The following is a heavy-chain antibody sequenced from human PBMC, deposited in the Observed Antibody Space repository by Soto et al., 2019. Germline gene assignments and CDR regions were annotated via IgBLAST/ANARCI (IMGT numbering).Heavy chain of an antibody. V-gene: IGHV1-8*01. J-gene: IGHJ6*02. Sequence: SVKVSCKASGYTFSDFDINWLRQAAGQGPGWMGWMNAKSGDTFSAQRLQGKFNMNWDTSLSTAYREVGSLTSDDAAIYYCARGNPFNYDGFDVWGQGNTVTVSS. CDR1: GYTFSDFD. CDR2: MNAKSGDT. CDR3: ARGNPFNYDGFDV. D-gene: IGHD3-3*01.